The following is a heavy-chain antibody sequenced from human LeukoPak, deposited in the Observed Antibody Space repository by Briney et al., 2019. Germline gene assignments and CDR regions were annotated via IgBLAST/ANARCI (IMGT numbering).Heavy chain of an antibody. J-gene: IGHJ3*02. Sequence: GGSLRLSCAASGFTFSSYSMNWVRQAPGKGLEWVSFISSSDNTIYYAGSVKGRFTISRDNAKNSLYLQMNSLRAEDTAVYYCARVQWELGAFDIWGQGTMVTVSS. D-gene: IGHD1-26*01. CDR1: GFTFSSYS. CDR2: ISSSDNTI. CDR3: ARVQWELGAFDI. V-gene: IGHV3-48*04.